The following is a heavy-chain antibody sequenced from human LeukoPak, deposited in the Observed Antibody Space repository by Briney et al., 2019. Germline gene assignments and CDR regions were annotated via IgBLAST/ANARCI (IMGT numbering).Heavy chain of an antibody. Sequence: GGSLRLSCAASGFTFSSYWMHWVRQAPGKGLVWVSRINSDGSSTSYADSVKGRFTISRDNAENTLYLQMNSLRAEDTAVYYCARVVVPAAIDWFDPWGQGTLVTVSS. J-gene: IGHJ5*02. CDR1: GFTFSSYW. CDR2: INSDGSST. D-gene: IGHD2-2*01. V-gene: IGHV3-74*01. CDR3: ARVVVPAAIDWFDP.